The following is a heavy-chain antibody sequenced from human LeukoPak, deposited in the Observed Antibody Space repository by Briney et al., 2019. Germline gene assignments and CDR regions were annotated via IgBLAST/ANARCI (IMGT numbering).Heavy chain of an antibody. CDR2: INPNSGGT. D-gene: IGHD3-3*01. CDR3: ARDPGPGYDFWSGFYAFDI. J-gene: IGHJ3*02. CDR1: GYTFTGYY. V-gene: IGHV1-2*02. Sequence: ASVKVSCKASGYTFTGYYMHWVRQAPGQGLEWMGWINPNSGGTNYAQKFQGRVTMTRDTSISTAYMELSRLRSDDTAVYYCARDPGPGYDFWSGFYAFDIWGQGTMVTVSS.